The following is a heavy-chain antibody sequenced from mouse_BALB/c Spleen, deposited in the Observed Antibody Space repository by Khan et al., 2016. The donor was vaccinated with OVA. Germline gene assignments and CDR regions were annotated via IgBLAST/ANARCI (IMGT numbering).Heavy chain of an antibody. V-gene: IGHV1-53*01. D-gene: IGHD1-1*01. CDR3: TRKDYYGSSHRYFDV. J-gene: IGHJ1*01. CDR1: GYTFTRYY. CDR2: INPSNGGT. Sequence: QVQLKQSGTELVKPGASVKLSCKTSGYTFTRYYMYWVKQRPGQGLEWNGEINPSNGGTNFNEKFKSKATLTVDKLSSTAYMQLSSLTSEDSAVYYCTRKDYYGSSHRYFDVWGGGTTVTVSS.